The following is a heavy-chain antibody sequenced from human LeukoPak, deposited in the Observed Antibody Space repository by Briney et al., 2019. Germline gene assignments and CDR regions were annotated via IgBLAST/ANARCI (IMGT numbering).Heavy chain of an antibody. V-gene: IGHV4-59*01. Sequence: PSETLSLTCTVSGGSISSYYWSWIRQPPGKGLEWIGYIYYSGSTNYNPSLKSRVTISVDTSKNQFSLKLSSVTAADTAVYYCARFMVRGRYFDYWGQGTLVTVSS. CDR1: GGSISSYY. D-gene: IGHD3-10*01. J-gene: IGHJ4*02. CDR3: ARFMVRGRYFDY. CDR2: IYYSGST.